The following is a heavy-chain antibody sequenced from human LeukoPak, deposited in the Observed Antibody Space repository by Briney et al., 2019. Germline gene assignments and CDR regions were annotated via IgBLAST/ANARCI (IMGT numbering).Heavy chain of an antibody. V-gene: IGHV1-2*02. D-gene: IGHD2-2*01. Sequence: GASVKVSCKASGYTFTGYYMHWVRQAPGQGLEWMGWINPNSGGTNYAQKFQGRVTMTRDTSMSTAYMELSGLRFDDTAVYYCARDGEVRQGHCTTTRCPVDYWGQGTLITVSS. CDR1: GYTFTGYY. CDR3: ARDGEVRQGHCTTTRCPVDY. CDR2: INPNSGGT. J-gene: IGHJ4*02.